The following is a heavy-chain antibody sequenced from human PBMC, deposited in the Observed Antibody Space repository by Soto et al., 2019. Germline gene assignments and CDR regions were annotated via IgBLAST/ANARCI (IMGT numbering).Heavy chain of an antibody. V-gene: IGHV4-34*01. D-gene: IGHD6-19*01. CDR3: ARFSGSYYYAMDV. J-gene: IGHJ6*02. CDR1: GGSFSGYY. CDR2: INHSGVT. Sequence: KPSETLSLTCAVYGGSFSGYYWSWIRQPPGKGLEWIGEINHSGVTNYKPSLKRRVTISVDTSKTQFSLQLKSVTAAETVLFYCARFSGSYYYAMDVGGQGSTVTVSS.